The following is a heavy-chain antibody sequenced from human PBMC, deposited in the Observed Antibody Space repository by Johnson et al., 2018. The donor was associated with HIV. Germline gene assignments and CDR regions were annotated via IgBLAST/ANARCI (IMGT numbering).Heavy chain of an antibody. Sequence: EMQLVESGGGLVQTGGSLRLSCAASGFSVSNNYMNWVRQAPGKGLEWVSVIYTGGSTYYADSVRGRFTISRDNSKNTLYLQMRSLRVEDTAVYYCAKDVGNYWPNAFDIWGQGTTVTVSS. CDR3: AKDVGNYWPNAFDI. V-gene: IGHV3-66*01. D-gene: IGHD3-22*01. CDR2: IYTGGST. CDR1: GFSVSNNY. J-gene: IGHJ3*02.